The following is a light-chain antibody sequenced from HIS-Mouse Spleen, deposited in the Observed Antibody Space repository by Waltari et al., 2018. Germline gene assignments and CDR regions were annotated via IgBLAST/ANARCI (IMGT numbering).Light chain of an antibody. CDR1: QSISSW. V-gene: IGKV1-5*03. J-gene: IGKJ2*01. CDR3: QQYNSYSQKYT. Sequence: APVGDRVTITCRASQSISSWLAWYQQKPGKAPKLLIYKASSLESGVPSRFSGSGSGTEFTLTISSLQPDDFATYYCQQYNSYSQKYTFGQGTKLEIK. CDR2: KAS.